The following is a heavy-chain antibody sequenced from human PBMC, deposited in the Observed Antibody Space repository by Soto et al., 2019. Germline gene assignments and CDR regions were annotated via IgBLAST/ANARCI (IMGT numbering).Heavy chain of an antibody. J-gene: IGHJ4*02. V-gene: IGHV4-30-4*01. D-gene: IGHD6-13*01. CDR3: ARDFKRYSSTTGPLEY. CDR1: GDSISSGDYY. CDR2: IYYSGNT. Sequence: PSETLSLTCTVSGDSISSGDYYWSWIRQPPGKGLEWIGCIYYSGNTYYNPSLKRRFSISVDTSKNQFSLQLSSVTVADTAVYYCARDFKRYSSTTGPLEYWGLGNLVTVAS.